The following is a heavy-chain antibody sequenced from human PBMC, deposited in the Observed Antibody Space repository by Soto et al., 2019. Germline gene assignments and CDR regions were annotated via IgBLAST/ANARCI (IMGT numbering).Heavy chain of an antibody. CDR2: ISYDGSNK. D-gene: IGHD2-2*01. CDR1: GFTFSSYA. CDR3: ARHHCSSTSCYVGGDAFDI. V-gene: IGHV3-30-3*01. Sequence: GSLRLSCAASGFTFSSYAMHWVRQAPGKGLEWVAVISYDGSNKYYADSVKGRFTISRDNSKNTLYLQMNSLRAEDTAVYYCARHHCSSTSCYVGGDAFDIWGQGTMVTVSS. J-gene: IGHJ3*02.